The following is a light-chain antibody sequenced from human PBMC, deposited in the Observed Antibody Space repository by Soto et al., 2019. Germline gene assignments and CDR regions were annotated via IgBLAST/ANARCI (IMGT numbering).Light chain of an antibody. V-gene: IGKV3-20*01. CDR1: QSIGGTY. Sequence: IALTQSPATLSLSPGERATLSCRASQSIGGTYLAWYQQKPGQAPRLLIYGASSRATGIPNRFSGSGSGTDFXLSXXRLEPEDFAMYXXXQYGMSPPVTFGGGTKLEIK. CDR2: GAS. CDR3: XQYGMSPPVT. J-gene: IGKJ4*01.